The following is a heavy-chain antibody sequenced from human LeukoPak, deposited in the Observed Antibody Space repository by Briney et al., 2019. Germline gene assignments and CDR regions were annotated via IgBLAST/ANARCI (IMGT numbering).Heavy chain of an antibody. D-gene: IGHD1-26*01. CDR1: GITLSELS. V-gene: IGHV1-24*01. CDR3: ARAPMSGRLDAFDI. J-gene: IGHJ3*02. Sequence: GASVKVSCKVSGITLSELSMHWVRQAPGKGPEWMGHFDPENGEAIYAQNFQGSVTMTADITVHTAYMELSSLRSEDMAVYYCARAPMSGRLDAFDIWGQGTMVTVSS. CDR2: FDPENGEA.